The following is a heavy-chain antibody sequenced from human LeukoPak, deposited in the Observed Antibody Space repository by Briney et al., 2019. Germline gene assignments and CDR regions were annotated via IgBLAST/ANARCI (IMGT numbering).Heavy chain of an antibody. Sequence: PSETLSLTCAVYGGSFSGYYWSWIRQPPGKGLEWIGEINPSEGTNYNPSLKSRVTISVDTSKNQFSLKLSSVTAADTAVYYCARARVGDQLLCGFDYWGQGTLVTVSS. CDR2: INPSEGT. CDR1: GGSFSGYY. V-gene: IGHV4-34*01. J-gene: IGHJ4*02. CDR3: ARARVGDQLLCGFDY. D-gene: IGHD2-2*01.